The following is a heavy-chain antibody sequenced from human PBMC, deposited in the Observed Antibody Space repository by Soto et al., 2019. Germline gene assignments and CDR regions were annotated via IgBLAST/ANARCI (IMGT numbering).Heavy chain of an antibody. V-gene: IGHV4-59*01. CDR3: ARRWSGTDY. Sequence: QVQLQESGPGLVKPSETLSLTCTVSGGSITSYYWSWIRQPPGKGLEWIGYIHNSGSTSYNPSLQRRVTISADVSKNQFSLDLRSVTAADTAVYYCARRWSGTDYWGHGTLVTGSS. J-gene: IGHJ4*01. CDR2: IHNSGST. D-gene: IGHD3-10*01. CDR1: GGSITSYY.